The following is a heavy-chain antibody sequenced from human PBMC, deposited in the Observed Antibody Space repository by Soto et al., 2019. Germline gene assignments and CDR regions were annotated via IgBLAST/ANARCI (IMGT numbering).Heavy chain of an antibody. CDR3: STGAVTPPPP. V-gene: IGHV3-15*07. D-gene: IGHD2-21*02. Sequence: EAQLVESGGGLVKPGGSLRLSCAASGFFFNGAWMNWVRQAPGKGLEWVGRIKDKPEGVAEDYAEPVKGRFTISRDDSKKMLLLQRDSPEIEAKAVYCCSTGAVTPPPPWGQGTLVTVSS. CDR2: IKDKPEGVAE. J-gene: IGHJ5*02. CDR1: GFFFNGAW.